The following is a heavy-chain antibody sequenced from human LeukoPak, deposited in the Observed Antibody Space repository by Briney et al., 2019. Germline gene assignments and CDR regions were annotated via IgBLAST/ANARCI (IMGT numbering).Heavy chain of an antibody. D-gene: IGHD2-15*01. CDR2: IYYSGST. Sequence: SETLSLTCTVSGGSISSYYWSWIPQPPGKGLEWIGYIYYSGSTNYNPSLKSRVTISVDTSKNQFYLKLSSVTAAETAVYYCARGARYCSGGSCYEYWGQGTLVTVSS. J-gene: IGHJ4*02. V-gene: IGHV4-59*01. CDR3: ARGARYCSGGSCYEY. CDR1: GGSISSYY.